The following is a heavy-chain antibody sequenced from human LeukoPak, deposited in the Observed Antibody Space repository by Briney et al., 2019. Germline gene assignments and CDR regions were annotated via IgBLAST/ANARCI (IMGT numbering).Heavy chain of an antibody. D-gene: IGHD3-10*01. V-gene: IGHV1-46*01. J-gene: IGHJ4*02. Sequence: ASVKVSCKASGYTFTSYYMHWARQAPGQGLEWMGIINPSGGSTSYAQKFQGRVTMTRDTSTSTVYMELSSLRSEDTAVYYCARRSRSRYGFDYWGQGTLVTVSS. CDR1: GYTFTSYY. CDR3: ARRSRSRYGFDY. CDR2: INPSGGST.